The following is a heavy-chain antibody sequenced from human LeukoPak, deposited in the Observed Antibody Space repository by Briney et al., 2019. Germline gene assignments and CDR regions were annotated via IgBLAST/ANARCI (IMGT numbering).Heavy chain of an antibody. J-gene: IGHJ5*02. Sequence: SETLSLTCTVSGGSISSSSYYWGWIRQPPGKGLEWIGSIYYSGSTYYNPSLKSRVTISVDTSKNQFSLKLSSVTAADTAVYYCARDYSSSWYSPRNWFDPWGQGTLVTVSS. CDR1: GGSISSSSYY. D-gene: IGHD6-13*01. CDR3: ARDYSSSWYSPRNWFDP. CDR2: IYYSGST. V-gene: IGHV4-39*07.